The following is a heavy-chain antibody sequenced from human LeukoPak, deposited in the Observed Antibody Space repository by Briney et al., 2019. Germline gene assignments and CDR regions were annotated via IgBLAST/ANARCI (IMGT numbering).Heavy chain of an antibody. D-gene: IGHD3-22*01. J-gene: IGHJ4*02. Sequence: VASVKVSCKASGYTFTGYYMRWVRQAPGQGLEWMGRINPNSGGTNYAQKFQGRVTMTRDTSISTAYMELSRLRSDDTAVYYCARDTYDSSGGLDYWGQGTLVTVSS. V-gene: IGHV1-2*06. CDR1: GYTFTGYY. CDR2: INPNSGGT. CDR3: ARDTYDSSGGLDY.